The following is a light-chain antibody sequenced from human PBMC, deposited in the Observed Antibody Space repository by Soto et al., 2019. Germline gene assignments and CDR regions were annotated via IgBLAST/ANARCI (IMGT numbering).Light chain of an antibody. J-gene: IGKJ5*01. CDR1: QSISSY. Sequence: DIQMTQSPSSLSASVGDRVTITCRASQSISSYLNWYQQKPGKAPKLLIYAASSLQSGVPSRFSGSGSGTDFTLTISSLQPEDFATYYCQQANSCPFTFGQGTRLEIK. CDR2: AAS. V-gene: IGKV1-39*01. CDR3: QQANSCPFT.